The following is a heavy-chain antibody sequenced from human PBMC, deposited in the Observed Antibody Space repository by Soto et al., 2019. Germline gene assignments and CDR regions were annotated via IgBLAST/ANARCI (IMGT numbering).Heavy chain of an antibody. CDR1: GFTFTNYW. CDR3: ARRYCSGGSCYSYFDS. Sequence: EVQLEESGGGLVQPGGSLRLSCGASGFTFTNYWMSWVRQAPGKGLEWVANIKQDGSEKYYVDSVKGRFTISRDNTKNXLYLQMNSLRPVDTAVYYCARRYCSGGSCYSYFDSWGQGTLVTVSS. CDR2: IKQDGSEK. J-gene: IGHJ4*02. V-gene: IGHV3-7*01. D-gene: IGHD2-15*01.